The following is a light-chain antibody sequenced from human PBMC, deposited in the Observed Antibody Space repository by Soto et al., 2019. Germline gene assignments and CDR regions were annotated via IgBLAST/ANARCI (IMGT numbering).Light chain of an antibody. Sequence: ETVMTQSPATLSVSPGERATLSCRASQSVSSDLAWYQQTPGQAPRLLIYGASTRATGIPARFSGSGSGTESTLTISSLQSEDFAVYYCQQYNDWPRTFGQGTKVEIK. J-gene: IGKJ1*01. CDR3: QQYNDWPRT. CDR1: QSVSSD. CDR2: GAS. V-gene: IGKV3-15*01.